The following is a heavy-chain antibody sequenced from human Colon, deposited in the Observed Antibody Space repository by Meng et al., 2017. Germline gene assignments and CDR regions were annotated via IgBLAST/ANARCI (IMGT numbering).Heavy chain of an antibody. V-gene: IGHV4-61*01. CDR1: GGAVSRCMYC. D-gene: IGHD3-10*01. CDR3: ARDTRLQSYYYGSGSYLNWFDP. J-gene: IGHJ5*02. CDR2: ISYCATT. Sequence: VMLHTSGPGLVRLAETTSPTVRGCGGAVSRCMYCWSYIRPPPGKALDVIGYISYCATTTYNPSLKSRVTISVDTSKNQFSLKLSSVTAADTDVYYCARDTRLQSYYYGSGSYLNWFDPWGQGTLVTVSS.